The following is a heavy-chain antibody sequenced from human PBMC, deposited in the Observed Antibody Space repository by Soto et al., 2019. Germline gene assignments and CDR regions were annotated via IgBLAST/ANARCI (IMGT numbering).Heavy chain of an antibody. Sequence: GSLRLSCAASGFTVSSNYMSWVRQAPGKGLEWVSVIYSGGSTYYADSVKGRFTISRDNSKNTLYLQMNSLRAEDTAVYYCARIEYYYDSSGLAHDAFDIWGQGTMVTVSS. CDR2: IYSGGST. V-gene: IGHV3-53*01. D-gene: IGHD3-22*01. CDR3: ARIEYYYDSSGLAHDAFDI. CDR1: GFTVSSNY. J-gene: IGHJ3*02.